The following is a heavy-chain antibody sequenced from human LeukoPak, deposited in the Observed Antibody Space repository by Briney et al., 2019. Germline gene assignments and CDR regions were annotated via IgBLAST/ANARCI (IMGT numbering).Heavy chain of an antibody. CDR2: IIPIFGTA. J-gene: IGHJ3*02. D-gene: IGHD7-27*01. CDR1: GGTFSSYA. Sequence: APVKVSCKASGGTFSSYAISWVRQAPGQGLEWMGGIIPIFGTANYAQKFQGRVTITTDESTSTAYMELSSLRSEDTAVYYCARHGLGFDAFDIWGQGTMVTVSS. V-gene: IGHV1-69*05. CDR3: ARHGLGFDAFDI.